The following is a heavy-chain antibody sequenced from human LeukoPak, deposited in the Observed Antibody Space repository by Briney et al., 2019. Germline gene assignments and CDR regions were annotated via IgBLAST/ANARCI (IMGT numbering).Heavy chain of an antibody. V-gene: IGHV3-23*01. Sequence: GGSLRLSCAASGFTFSSYAMSWVRQAPGKGLEWVSATSGSGGSTYYADSVKGRFTISRDNSKNTLYLQMNSLRAEDTAVYYCAKSYSVMITFGGVLGYWGQGTLVTVSS. CDR2: TSGSGGST. D-gene: IGHD3-16*01. J-gene: IGHJ4*02. CDR3: AKSYSVMITFGGVLGY. CDR1: GFTFSSYA.